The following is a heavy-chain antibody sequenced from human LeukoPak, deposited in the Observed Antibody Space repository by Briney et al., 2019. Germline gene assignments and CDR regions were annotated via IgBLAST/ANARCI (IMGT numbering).Heavy chain of an antibody. CDR1: GYTFTGYD. CDR2: MKSNSGDT. V-gene: IGHV1-8*01. CDR3: ASGEYSSSWYPFDY. D-gene: IGHD6-13*01. Sequence: GASVKVSCKTSGYTFTGYDINWVRQAPGQGLEWMGWMKSNSGDTHFAQKFQGRVTMTRNTSISTAFMELSSLRSEDTAVYYSASGEYSSSWYPFDYWGQGSLVTVSS. J-gene: IGHJ4*02.